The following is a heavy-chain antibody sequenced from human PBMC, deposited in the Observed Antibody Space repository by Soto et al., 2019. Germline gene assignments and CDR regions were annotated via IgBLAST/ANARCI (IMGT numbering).Heavy chain of an antibody. V-gene: IGHV2-26*01. D-gene: IGHD2-2*01. J-gene: IGHJ5*02. CDR2: IFSNDDK. CDR3: ALIKDCSSTGCFLASFDP. CDR1: GLSLSNAKLG. Sequence: QVTLKESGPVLVKPTETLTLTCTVSGLSLSNAKLGVSWIRQPPGKALEWLAHIFSNDDKSYSTSLDRRLTISKDTTKSQVVLTMTNLDPVASGTYYCALIKDCSSTGCFLASFDPWGQGTLVTVSS.